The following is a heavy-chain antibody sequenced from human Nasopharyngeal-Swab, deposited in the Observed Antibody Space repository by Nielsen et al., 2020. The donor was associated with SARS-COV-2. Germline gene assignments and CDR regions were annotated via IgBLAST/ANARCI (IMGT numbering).Heavy chain of an antibody. D-gene: IGHD2-21*02. Sequence: GGSLRLSCAVSGFTFTNYWMHWVRRTPGKGLVWVSRINIDGSRTGYADSVKGRFTISRDNSKNTLYLQMNSLRAEDTAVYYCAREVTTEGYYFDYWGQGTLVTVSS. CDR1: GFTFTNYW. V-gene: IGHV3-74*01. J-gene: IGHJ4*02. CDR2: INIDGSRT. CDR3: AREVTTEGYYFDY.